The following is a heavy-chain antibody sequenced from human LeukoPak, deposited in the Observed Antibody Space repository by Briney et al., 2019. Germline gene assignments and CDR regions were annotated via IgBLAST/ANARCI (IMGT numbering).Heavy chain of an antibody. Sequence: GGSLRLSCEASGFTFSSYSMNWVRQAPGKGLEWVSSISSSSYIYYADSVKGRFTISRDDAKNSLFLQMNSLRAEDTAVYYCARDVYYDSSGYYYRPGYWGQGTLVTVSS. V-gene: IGHV3-21*01. CDR3: ARDVYYDSSGYYYRPGY. CDR1: GFTFSSYS. CDR2: ISSSSYI. J-gene: IGHJ4*02. D-gene: IGHD3-22*01.